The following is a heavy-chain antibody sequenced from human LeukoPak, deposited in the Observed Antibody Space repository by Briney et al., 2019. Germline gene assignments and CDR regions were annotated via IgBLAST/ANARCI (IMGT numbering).Heavy chain of an antibody. CDR3: ARSPTKRVPEDY. Sequence: SETLSLTCTVSGGSISSSSYYWGWIRQPPGKGLEWIGSIYYSGSTYYNPSLKSRVTISVDTSKNQFSLRLTSVTAADTAVYYCARSPTKRVPEDYWGQGTLVTVSS. CDR2: IYYSGST. CDR1: GGSISSSSYY. V-gene: IGHV4-39*07. D-gene: IGHD2-2*01. J-gene: IGHJ4*02.